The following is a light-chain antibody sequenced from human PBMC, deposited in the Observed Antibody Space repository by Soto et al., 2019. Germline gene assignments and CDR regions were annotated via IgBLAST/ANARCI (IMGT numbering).Light chain of an antibody. CDR1: QGISSY. CDR3: QQVNSYPVR. Sequence: DIQLTQSPSFLSASVGDRVTITCRASQGISSYLAWYQQKPGKAPKLLIYTASTLQSGVPSRFSGSGSGIEFTLTISILQPEDFATYYCQQVNSYPVRFGQGTKVDIK. V-gene: IGKV1-9*01. J-gene: IGKJ1*01. CDR2: TAS.